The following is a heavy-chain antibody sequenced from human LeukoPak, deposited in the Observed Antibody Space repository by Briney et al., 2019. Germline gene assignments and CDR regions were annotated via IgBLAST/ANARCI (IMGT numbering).Heavy chain of an antibody. V-gene: IGHV3-23*01. J-gene: IGHJ4*02. Sequence: GGSLRLSCAASGFTFSSHGMNWVRQAPGKGLEWVSGISPSGGITYYTDSVRGRFTISRDNSKNRLNLQMNSLRAEDTAVYYCANGPHYNILTGFYKVRSHLDFWGQGTLVTVSS. CDR1: GFTFSSHG. D-gene: IGHD3-9*01. CDR3: ANGPHYNILTGFYKVRSHLDF. CDR2: ISPSGGIT.